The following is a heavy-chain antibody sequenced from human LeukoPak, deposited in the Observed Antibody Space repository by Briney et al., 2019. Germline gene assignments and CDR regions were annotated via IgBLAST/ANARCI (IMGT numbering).Heavy chain of an antibody. Sequence: SVKVSCKASGGTFSSYTISWVRQAPGQGLEWMGRIIPILGIANYSQKFQGRVTITADKSTSTAYMELSSLRSEDTAVYYCAREVQLERRNYYYYMDVWGKGTTVTVSS. CDR3: AREVQLERRNYYYYMDV. V-gene: IGHV1-69*04. CDR1: GGTFSSYT. J-gene: IGHJ6*03. CDR2: IIPILGIA. D-gene: IGHD1-1*01.